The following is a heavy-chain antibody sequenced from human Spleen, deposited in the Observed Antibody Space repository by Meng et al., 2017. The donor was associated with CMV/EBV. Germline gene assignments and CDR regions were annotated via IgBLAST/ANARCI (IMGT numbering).Heavy chain of an antibody. V-gene: IGHV3-23*01. D-gene: IGHD1-1*01. CDR2: ISGSGGST. CDR3: AKTPGGETGSPYYYYGMDV. Sequence: GESLKIPCAASGCTFSSYAMSWVRQAPGKGLEWVSAISGSGGSTYYADSVKGRFTISSDNSKNTLYLQMNSQRAEDTSVYCCAKTPGGETGSPYYYYGMDVWGQGTTVTVSS. J-gene: IGHJ6*02. CDR1: GCTFSSYA.